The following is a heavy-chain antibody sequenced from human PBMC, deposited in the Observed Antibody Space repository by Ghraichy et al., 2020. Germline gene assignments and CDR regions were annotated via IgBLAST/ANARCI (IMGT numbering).Heavy chain of an antibody. D-gene: IGHD7-27*01. J-gene: IGHJ2*01. CDR2: ISGSGGST. V-gene: IGHV3-23*01. CDR3: TKAAGDQWFFDL. Sequence: GGSLRLSCAASGFTFSSYAMSWVRQAPGKGLEWVSGISGSGGSTYYADSVKGRFTISRDKSRNTLYLQMSSLGAEDTAVYYCTKAAGDQWFFDLWGRGTLGTVSS. CDR1: GFTFSSYA.